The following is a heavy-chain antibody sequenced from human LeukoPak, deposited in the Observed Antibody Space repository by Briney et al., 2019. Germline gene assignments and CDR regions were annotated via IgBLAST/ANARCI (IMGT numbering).Heavy chain of an antibody. J-gene: IGHJ5*02. V-gene: IGHV3-49*04. CDR1: GFTFGDYV. D-gene: IGHD3-9*01. CDR2: IRSKAYGGTT. Sequence: GGSLRLSCTASGFTFGDYVMSWVRQAPGKGLEWVGFIRSKAYGGTTEYAASVKGRFTISRDDSKSIAYLQMNSLKTEDTAVYYCTRGFDSTLDWFDPWGQGTLVTVSS. CDR3: TRGFDSTLDWFDP.